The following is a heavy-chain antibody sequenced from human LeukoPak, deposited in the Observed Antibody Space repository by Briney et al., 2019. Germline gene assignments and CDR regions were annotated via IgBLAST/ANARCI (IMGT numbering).Heavy chain of an antibody. CDR1: GGSISSDY. D-gene: IGHD3-22*01. V-gene: IGHV4-59*08. J-gene: IGHJ4*02. Sequence: SETLSLTCTVSGGSISSDYWSWIRQPPGKELEWVGYIYYSGRTFYNPSLKSRVTMSVDTSKNQFSLKLSSVTAADTAVYHCARQSNGYYYWGQGTLVTVSS. CDR3: ARQSNGYYY. CDR2: IYYSGRT.